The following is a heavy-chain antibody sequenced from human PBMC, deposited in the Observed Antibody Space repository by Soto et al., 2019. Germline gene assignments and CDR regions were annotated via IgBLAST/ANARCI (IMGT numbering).Heavy chain of an antibody. J-gene: IGHJ5*02. V-gene: IGHV4-4*02. Sequence: SETLSLTCAVSGGSISSSNWWSWVRQPPGKGLEWIGEIYHSGSTNYNPSLKSRVTISVDKSKNQFSLKLSSVTAADTAVYYCARSLDFWSGYSPRAFDPWGQGTLVTSPQ. D-gene: IGHD3-3*01. CDR3: ARSLDFWSGYSPRAFDP. CDR2: IYHSGST. CDR1: GGSISSSNW.